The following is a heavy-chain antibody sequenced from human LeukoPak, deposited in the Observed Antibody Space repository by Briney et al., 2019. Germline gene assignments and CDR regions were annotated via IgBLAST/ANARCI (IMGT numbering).Heavy chain of an antibody. CDR1: GYSFTSYW. CDR2: IYPGDSDT. Sequence: GESLKISCKGSGYSFTSYWIGWVRQMPGKGLEWMGIIYPGDSDTRYSPSFQGQVTISADKSISTAYLQWSSPKASDTAMYYCARHKRYGGNSMYYYYMDVWGKGTTVTISS. D-gene: IGHD4-23*01. V-gene: IGHV5-51*01. CDR3: ARHKRYGGNSMYYYYMDV. J-gene: IGHJ6*03.